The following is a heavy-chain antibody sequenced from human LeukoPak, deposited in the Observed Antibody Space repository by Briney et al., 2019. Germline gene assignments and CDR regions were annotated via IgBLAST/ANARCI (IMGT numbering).Heavy chain of an antibody. V-gene: IGHV1-69*13. CDR3: ARGTAVVIATDRYNWFDP. D-gene: IGHD2-21*01. CDR1: GGTFSSYA. CDR2: IIPIFGTA. Sequence: GASVKVSCKASGGTFSSYAISWVRQAPGQGLEWMGGIIPIFGTANYAQRFQGRVTITADESTSTAYMELSSLRSEDTAVYYCARGTAVVIATDRYNWFDPWGQGTLVTVSS. J-gene: IGHJ5*02.